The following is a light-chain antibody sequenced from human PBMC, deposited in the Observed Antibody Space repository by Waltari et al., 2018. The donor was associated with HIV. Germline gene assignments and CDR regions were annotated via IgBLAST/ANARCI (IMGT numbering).Light chain of an antibody. V-gene: IGKV1-39*01. Sequence: DIQLTHSPSSLSASVGDSLTMTCRARQGISNYLNWYQQVRGKGPKLLIYAACTLQSGVQQRFSGSGAGTDFTHTISSLQPEDFATYYCQKSYNNRRTFGPGTTVDIK. CDR3: QKSYNNRRT. CDR1: QGISNY. CDR2: AAC. J-gene: IGKJ3*01.